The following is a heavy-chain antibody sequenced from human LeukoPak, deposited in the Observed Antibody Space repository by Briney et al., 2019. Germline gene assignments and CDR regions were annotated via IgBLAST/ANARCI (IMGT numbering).Heavy chain of an antibody. V-gene: IGHV4-34*01. J-gene: IGHJ6*02. Sequence: SETLSLTCAVYGGSFSGYYWSWIRRPPGKGLEWIGEINHSGSTNYNPSLKSRVTISVDTSKNQFSLKLSSVTAADTAVYYCARLNYYDNYYYGMDVWGQGTTVTVSS. CDR1: GGSFSGYY. D-gene: IGHD3-22*01. CDR2: INHSGST. CDR3: ARLNYYDNYYYGMDV.